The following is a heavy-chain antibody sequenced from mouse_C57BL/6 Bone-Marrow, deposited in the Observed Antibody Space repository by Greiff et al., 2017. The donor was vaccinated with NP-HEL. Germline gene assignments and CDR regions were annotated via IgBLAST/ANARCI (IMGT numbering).Heavy chain of an antibody. CDR3: AKALITTVVAEGYYAMDY. D-gene: IGHD1-1*01. J-gene: IGHJ4*01. CDR1: GYTFTSYT. V-gene: IGHV1-4*01. CDR2: INPSSGYT. Sequence: VQLQQSGAELARPGASVKMSCKASGYTFTSYTMHWVKQRPGQGLEWIGYINPSSGYTKYNQKFKDKATLTADKSSSTAYMQLSSLTSEDSAVYYCAKALITTVVAEGYYAMDYWGQGTSVTVSS.